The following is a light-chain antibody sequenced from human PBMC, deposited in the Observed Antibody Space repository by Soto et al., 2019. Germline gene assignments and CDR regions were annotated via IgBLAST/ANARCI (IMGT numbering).Light chain of an antibody. CDR3: QQRSNWPT. V-gene: IGKV3-11*01. Sequence: DIVLTQSPATLSLSPGESATLSCRASQSVSTYLAWYQHKPGQPPKLLIFDASNRATDIPPRFSGSGSGTDFTLTISSLEPEDYAVYYGQQRSNWPTFGPGTKVHV. J-gene: IGKJ3*01. CDR1: QSVSTY. CDR2: DAS.